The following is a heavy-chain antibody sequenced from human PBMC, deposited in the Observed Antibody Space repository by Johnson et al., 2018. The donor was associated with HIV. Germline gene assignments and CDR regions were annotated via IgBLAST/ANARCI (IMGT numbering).Heavy chain of an antibody. CDR3: ASKIVVVPGGVGTFDI. CDR2: IYSGDTT. V-gene: IGHV3-66*01. Sequence: VQLVESGGALVQPGGSLRLSCAASGFTVSNNYMSWVRQAPGKGLEWVSIIYSGDTTYYADSVKGRFTISRDNSKNTLYLQMNSLRAEDTAVYYCASKIVVVPGGVGTFDIWGQGTMVTASS. D-gene: IGHD3-22*01. CDR1: GFTVSNNY. J-gene: IGHJ3*02.